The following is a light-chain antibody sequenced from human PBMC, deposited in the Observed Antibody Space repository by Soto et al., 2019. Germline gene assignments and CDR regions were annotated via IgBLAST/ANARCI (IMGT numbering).Light chain of an antibody. V-gene: IGKV1-39*01. CDR3: QQSCTTPYT. Sequence: DIQMTQSPSSLSASVGDRITITCRASQNINTYLNWFQQKPGKAPSLLIYAASSLQSGVPSRFSASGSVTDFTLTINSLQPEDFAAYYCQQSCTTPYTFGQGTKVEIK. J-gene: IGKJ2*01. CDR1: QNINTY. CDR2: AAS.